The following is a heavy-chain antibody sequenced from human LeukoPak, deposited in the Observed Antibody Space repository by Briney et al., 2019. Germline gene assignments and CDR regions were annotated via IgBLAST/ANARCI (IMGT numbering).Heavy chain of an antibody. CDR3: AREVWGPEY. Sequence: GGALRLSRAAPGFIFSKSALKWGRPAPGEGGEWVGNIKQDGSDKNYMDSVKGRFTISRDNTKNSVYLQMSSLRAEDTAVYYCAREVWGPEYWGQGTLVTVSS. CDR1: GFIFSKSA. CDR2: IKQDGSDK. J-gene: IGHJ4*02. V-gene: IGHV3-7*01. D-gene: IGHD1-14*01.